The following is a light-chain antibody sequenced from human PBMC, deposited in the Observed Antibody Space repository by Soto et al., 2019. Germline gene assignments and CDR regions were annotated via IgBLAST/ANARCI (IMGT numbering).Light chain of an antibody. CDR1: QSISTW. CDR2: QAS. CDR3: QQYSGYPYT. J-gene: IGKJ2*01. V-gene: IGKV1-5*03. Sequence: DIQMTQSPSTLPASVGDRVTITCRASQSISTWLAWYQQKPGKAPKLLIYQASRLESWVPSRFRGSRSGTEFTLTISSLQTDDFATYYCQQYSGYPYTFGQGTNLAIK.